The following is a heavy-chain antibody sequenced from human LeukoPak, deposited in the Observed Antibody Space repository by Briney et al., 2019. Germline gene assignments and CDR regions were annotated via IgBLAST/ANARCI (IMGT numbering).Heavy chain of an antibody. CDR2: IYDSVST. D-gene: IGHD3-10*01. Sequence: SETLSLTCTVSGGSISSSSYYWGWIRQPPGKGLEWIGTIYDSVSTYYNPSLKSRVTISVDTSKNQFSLKLSSVTAADTAVYYCARHDASGIDAFDIWGQGTMVTVSS. J-gene: IGHJ3*02. V-gene: IGHV4-39*01. CDR1: GGSISSSSYY. CDR3: ARHDASGIDAFDI.